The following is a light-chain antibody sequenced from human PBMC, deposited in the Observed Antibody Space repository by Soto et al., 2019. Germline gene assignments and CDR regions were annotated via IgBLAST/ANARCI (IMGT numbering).Light chain of an antibody. CDR2: GAS. Sequence: EIVLPQSPGTLSLSPGERATLSCRASQSVSSSYLAWYQQKPGQAPRLLIYGASTRATDIPDRFSGSVSGTDFTLTISRLEPEDFAVYYCQQYGSSPLYTFGQGTKVDIK. CDR1: QSVSSSY. V-gene: IGKV3-20*01. J-gene: IGKJ2*01. CDR3: QQYGSSPLYT.